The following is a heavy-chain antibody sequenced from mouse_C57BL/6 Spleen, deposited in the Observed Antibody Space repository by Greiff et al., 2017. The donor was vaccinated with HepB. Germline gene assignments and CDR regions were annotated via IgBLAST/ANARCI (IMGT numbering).Heavy chain of an antibody. J-gene: IGHJ4*01. Sequence: EVQRVESEGGLVQPGSSMKLSCTASGFTFSDYYMAWVRQVPEKGLEWVANINYDGSSTYYLDSLKSRFIISRDNAKNILYLQMSSLKSEDTATYYCARVEDYYYAMDYWGQGTSVTVSS. CDR1: GFTFSDYY. D-gene: IGHD2-4*01. CDR3: ARVEDYYYAMDY. V-gene: IGHV5-16*01. CDR2: INYDGSST.